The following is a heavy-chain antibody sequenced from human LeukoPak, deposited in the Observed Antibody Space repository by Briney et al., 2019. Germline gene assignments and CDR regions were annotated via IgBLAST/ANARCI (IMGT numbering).Heavy chain of an antibody. D-gene: IGHD4/OR15-4a*01. CDR2: ISYDGSNK. V-gene: IGHV3-30*18. J-gene: IGHJ4*02. CDR1: GITFSSYG. CDR3: AKDGSPSASYADY. Sequence: GGSMRLSCAASGITFSSYGMHWVRQAPGKGLEWVAVISYDGSNKYYAESVKGRFTISRDNSKNTLYLQMNSLRAEDTAVYYCAKDGSPSASYADYWGQGTLVTVSS.